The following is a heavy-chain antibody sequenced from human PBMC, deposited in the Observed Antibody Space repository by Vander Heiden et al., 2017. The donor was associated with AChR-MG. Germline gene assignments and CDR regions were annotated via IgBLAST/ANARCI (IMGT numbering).Heavy chain of an antibody. J-gene: IGHJ4*02. CDR2: INHSGST. CDR3: ARKRAARPFDY. V-gene: IGHV4-34*01. Sequence: QVQLQQWGAGPLKPSETLSLTCAVYGGSFSGYYWSWIRQPPGEGLEWIGEINHSGSTNYNPSLKSRVTISVDTSKNQFSLKLSSVTAADTAVYYCARKRAARPFDYWGQGTLVTVSS. D-gene: IGHD6-6*01. CDR1: GGSFSGYY.